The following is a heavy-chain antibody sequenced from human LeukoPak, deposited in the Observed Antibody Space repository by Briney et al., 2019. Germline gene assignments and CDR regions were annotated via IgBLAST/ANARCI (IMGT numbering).Heavy chain of an antibody. Sequence: SVKVSCKASGYTFTSYDINWVRQATGQGLEWMGWMNPNSGNTGYAQKFQGRVTMTRNTSISTAYMELSSLRSEDTAVYYCARGHSSSWYWDYYYGMDVWGQGTTVTVSS. D-gene: IGHD6-13*01. CDR1: GYTFTSYD. CDR2: MNPNSGNT. CDR3: ARGHSSSWYWDYYYGMDV. J-gene: IGHJ6*02. V-gene: IGHV1-8*01.